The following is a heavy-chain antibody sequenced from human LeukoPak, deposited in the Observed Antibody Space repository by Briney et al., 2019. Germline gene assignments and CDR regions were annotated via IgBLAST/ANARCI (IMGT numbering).Heavy chain of an antibody. CDR3: ARVGVRGVQH. CDR2: INQSGST. J-gene: IGHJ1*01. CDR1: GGSFSGYY. D-gene: IGHD2-21*01. V-gene: IGHV4-34*01. Sequence: SETLSLTCAVYGGSFSGYYWSWIRQPPGKGLKWIGEINQSGSTNYNPSLKSRVTISVDTSKNQFSLNLSSVTAADTAVYYCARVGVRGVQHWGQGTLVTVSS.